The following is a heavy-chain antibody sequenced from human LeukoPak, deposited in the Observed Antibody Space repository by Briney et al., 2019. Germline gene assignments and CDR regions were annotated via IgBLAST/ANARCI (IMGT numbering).Heavy chain of an antibody. J-gene: IGHJ6*02. Sequence: GGSLRLSCAASGFTFSSCGMHWVRQAPGKGLEWVAVISYDGSNKYYADSVKGRFTISRDNSKNTLYLQMNSLRAEDTAVYYCAKVLGGYYYYYGMDVWGQGTTVTVSS. CDR3: AKVLGGYYYYYGMDV. CDR1: GFTFSSCG. V-gene: IGHV3-30*18. CDR2: ISYDGSNK.